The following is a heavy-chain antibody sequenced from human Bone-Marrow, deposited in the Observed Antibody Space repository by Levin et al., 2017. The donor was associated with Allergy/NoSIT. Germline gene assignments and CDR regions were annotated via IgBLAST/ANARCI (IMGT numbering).Heavy chain of an antibody. CDR2: ISYDGSNK. V-gene: IGHV3-30*18. CDR1: GFTFSSYG. J-gene: IGHJ4*02. CDR3: AKSYWSGYLSGY. Sequence: GGSLRLSCAASGFTFSSYGMHWVRQAPGKGLEWVAVISYDGSNKYYADSVKGRFTISRDNSKNTLYLQMNSLRAEDTAVYYCAKSYWSGYLSGYWGQGTLVTVSS. D-gene: IGHD3-3*01.